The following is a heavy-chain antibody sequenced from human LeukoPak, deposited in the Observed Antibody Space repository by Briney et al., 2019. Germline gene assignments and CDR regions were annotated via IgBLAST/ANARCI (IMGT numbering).Heavy chain of an antibody. V-gene: IGHV1-2*02. CDR3: ARVGSYGSGSYLSY. CDR1: GYTFTDYY. Sequence: ASVKVSCKASGYTFTDYYIHWARQAPGQGLEWMGWISPKSSGTNYAQKFQGRVTLTRDTSISTAYMEVSRLRSDDTAVYYCARVGSYGSGSYLSYWGQGSLVTVSS. J-gene: IGHJ4*02. D-gene: IGHD3-10*01. CDR2: ISPKSSGT.